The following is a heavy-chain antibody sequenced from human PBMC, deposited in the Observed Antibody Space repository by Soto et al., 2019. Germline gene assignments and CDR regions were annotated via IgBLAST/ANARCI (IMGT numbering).Heavy chain of an antibody. CDR2: INPSGGST. Sequence: ASVKVSCKASGYTFTSYYMHWVRQAPGQGLEWMGIINPSGGSTSYAQKFQGRVTMTRDTSTSTVYMELSSLRSEDTAVYYCARVVRLGVVVVAAYPVGAFDIWGQGTMVTVSS. J-gene: IGHJ3*02. CDR3: ARVVRLGVVVVAAYPVGAFDI. V-gene: IGHV1-46*03. D-gene: IGHD2-15*01. CDR1: GYTFTSYY.